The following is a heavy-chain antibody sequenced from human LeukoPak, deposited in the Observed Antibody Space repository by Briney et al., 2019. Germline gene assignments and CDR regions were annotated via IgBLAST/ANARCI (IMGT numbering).Heavy chain of an antibody. Sequence: PWETLSLTCTVSGGSISSYYWSWIRQPAGKGLEWIGYIYYSGSTNYNPSLKSRVTISVDTSKNQFSLKLSSVTAADTAVYYCARDGYYYDSSGYYIERWFDPWGQGTLVTVSS. CDR3: ARDGYYYDSSGYYIERWFDP. J-gene: IGHJ5*02. CDR2: IYYSGST. CDR1: GGSISSYY. V-gene: IGHV4-59*01. D-gene: IGHD3-22*01.